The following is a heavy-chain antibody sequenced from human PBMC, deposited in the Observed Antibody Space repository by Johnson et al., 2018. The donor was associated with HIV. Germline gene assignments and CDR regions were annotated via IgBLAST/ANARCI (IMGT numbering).Heavy chain of an antibody. V-gene: IGHV3-30-3*01. J-gene: IGHJ3*02. CDR2: ISYDGSNK. CDR1: GFTFSSYA. CDR3: AKGDCSGGSCYSFTDAFDI. D-gene: IGHD2-15*01. Sequence: QVQLVESGGGVVQPGRSLRLSCAASGFTFSSYAMHWVRQATGKGLEWVAVISYDGSNKYYADSVKGRFTISRDNSKNTLYLQMNSLRAEDTAVYYCAKGDCSGGSCYSFTDAFDIWGQGTMVTVSS.